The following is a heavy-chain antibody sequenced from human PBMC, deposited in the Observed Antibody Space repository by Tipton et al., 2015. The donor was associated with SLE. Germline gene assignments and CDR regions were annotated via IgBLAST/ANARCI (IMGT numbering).Heavy chain of an antibody. Sequence: TLSPTCTVSGGSISSYYWSWIRQPPGKGLGWIGYIYYSGSTNYNPSLKSRVTISVDTSKNQFSLKLSSVTAADTAVYYCAREINSGYYYYMDVWGKGTTVTVSS. D-gene: IGHD3-10*01. CDR1: GGSISSYY. CDR3: AREINSGYYYYMDV. V-gene: IGHV4-59*01. J-gene: IGHJ6*03. CDR2: IYYSGST.